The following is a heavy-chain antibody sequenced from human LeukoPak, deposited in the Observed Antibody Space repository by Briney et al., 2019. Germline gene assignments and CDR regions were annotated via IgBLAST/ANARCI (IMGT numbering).Heavy chain of an antibody. J-gene: IGHJ4*02. CDR2: MSGDGNHY. CDR3: ARGSVATPPSFNY. D-gene: IGHD2-15*01. CDR1: GFTFSTSS. V-gene: IGHV3-30-3*01. Sequence: GGSLRLSCAASGFTFSTSSMQWVRQAPGKGLEWLAVMSGDGNHYSYGDSVQGRFSISRDNSKNTLYLHMKSLRVEDTAFYYCARGSVATPPSFNYWGQGTLVTVSS.